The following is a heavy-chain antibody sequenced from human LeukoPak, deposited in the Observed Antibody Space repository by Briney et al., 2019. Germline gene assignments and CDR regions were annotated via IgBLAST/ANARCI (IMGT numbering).Heavy chain of an antibody. D-gene: IGHD1-26*01. J-gene: IGHJ4*02. V-gene: IGHV4-59*01. CDR3: ARVTPGSYWLLGYIDY. CDR1: GGSISSYY. CDR2: IYYSGST. Sequence: SETLSLTCAASGGSISSYYWSWIRQPPGKGLEWIGYIYYSGSTNYNPSLKSRVTISVDTSKNQFSLKLSSVTAADTAVYYCARVTPGSYWLLGYIDYWGQGTLVTVSS.